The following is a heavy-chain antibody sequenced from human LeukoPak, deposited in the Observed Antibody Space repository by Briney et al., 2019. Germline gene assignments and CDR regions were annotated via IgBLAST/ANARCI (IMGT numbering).Heavy chain of an antibody. Sequence: GGSLRLSCAASGFTFSDYYMSWIRQAPGKGLEWVSYISSSASYTYYADSVKGRFTISRDNAKNSLYLQMNSLRAEDTAVYYCARVLGYHGSGSYYPDYWGQGTLVPVSS. J-gene: IGHJ4*02. V-gene: IGHV3-11*05. D-gene: IGHD3-10*01. CDR2: ISSSASYT. CDR1: GFTFSDYY. CDR3: ARVLGYHGSGSYYPDY.